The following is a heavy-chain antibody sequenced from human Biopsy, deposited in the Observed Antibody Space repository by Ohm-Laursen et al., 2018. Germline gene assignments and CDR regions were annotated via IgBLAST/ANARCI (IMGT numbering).Heavy chain of an antibody. Sequence: SETLSLTCTVSGGSIGSFFWSWIRQPPGKGLEWIGYIYYSGSANYNPSLRSRVTISVDRSKNQFLLELSSVTAADTAVYYCARVGAGAPSIDYFDYWGQGALVTVTS. CDR3: ARVGAGAPSIDYFDY. CDR2: IYYSGSA. V-gene: IGHV4-59*01. D-gene: IGHD1-26*01. CDR1: GGSIGSFF. J-gene: IGHJ4*02.